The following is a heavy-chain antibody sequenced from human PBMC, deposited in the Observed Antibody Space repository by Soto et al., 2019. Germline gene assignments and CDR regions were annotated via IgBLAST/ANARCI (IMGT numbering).Heavy chain of an antibody. D-gene: IGHD3-16*02. J-gene: IGHJ4*02. CDR2: INHSGST. V-gene: IGHV4-34*01. CDR1: CGSFIGYY. Sequence: SETLSLTGAVYCGSFIGYYWIWIRQPPGKGLDCFGEINHSGSTNYNPSLKSRVTISVDTSKNQFSLKLSSVTAADTAVYYCARVRWYDYVWGSYRYTGYFDYWGQGTLVTVSS. CDR3: ARVRWYDYVWGSYRYTGYFDY.